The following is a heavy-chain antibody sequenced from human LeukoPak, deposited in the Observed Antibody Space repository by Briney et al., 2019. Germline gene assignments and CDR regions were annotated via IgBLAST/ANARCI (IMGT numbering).Heavy chain of an antibody. CDR3: ARDRCSYGPTFDY. CDR2: IYYSGST. V-gene: IGHV4-59*01. Sequence: SETLSLTCTVSGGSISSYYWSWIRQPPGKGLEWIGYIYYSGSTNYNPSLKSRVTISVDTSKNQFSLKLSSVTAADTAVYYCARDRCSYGPTFDYWGQGTLVTVSS. J-gene: IGHJ4*02. CDR1: GGSISSYY. D-gene: IGHD5-18*01.